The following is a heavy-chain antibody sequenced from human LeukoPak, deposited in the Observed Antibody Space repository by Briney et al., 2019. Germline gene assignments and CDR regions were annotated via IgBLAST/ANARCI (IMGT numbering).Heavy chain of an antibody. V-gene: IGHV1-69*13. CDR2: IIPIFGTA. D-gene: IGHD3-3*01. Sequence: SVKVSCKASGGTFSSYAISWVRQAPGQGLEWMGRIIPIFGTANYAQKFQGRVTITADESTSTAYMELSSLRSEDTAVYYCARESTITIFGVVIVYFDYWGQGTLVTVSS. CDR1: GGTFSSYA. CDR3: ARESTITIFGVVIVYFDY. J-gene: IGHJ4*02.